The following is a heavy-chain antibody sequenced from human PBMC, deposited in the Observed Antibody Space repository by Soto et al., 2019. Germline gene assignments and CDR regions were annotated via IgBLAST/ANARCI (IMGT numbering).Heavy chain of an antibody. CDR2: INSDGSST. D-gene: IGHD3-22*01. Sequence: GGSLRLSCAASGFTFSSYWMHWVRQAPGKGLVWVSCINSDGSSTSYADSVKGRFTISRDNAKNTLYLQMNSLRAEDPAVYYCARDSPYSYDSSGSPHWYFDLWGRGTLVTVSS. CDR1: GFTFSSYW. J-gene: IGHJ2*01. V-gene: IGHV3-74*01. CDR3: ARDSPYSYDSSGSPHWYFDL.